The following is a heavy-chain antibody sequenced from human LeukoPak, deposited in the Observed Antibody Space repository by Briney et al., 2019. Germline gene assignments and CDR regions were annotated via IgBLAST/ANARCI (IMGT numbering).Heavy chain of an antibody. J-gene: IGHJ6*02. V-gene: IGHV4-59*01. CDR2: IYYSGST. CDR1: GGSISSYY. CDR3: ARAVNPYYGMGV. D-gene: IGHD4-11*01. Sequence: PSETLSLTCTVSGGSISSYYWSWIRQPPGKGLEWIGYIYYSGSTNYNPSLKSRVTISVDTSKNQFSLKLSSVTAADTAVYYCARAVNPYYGMGVWGQGTTVTVSS.